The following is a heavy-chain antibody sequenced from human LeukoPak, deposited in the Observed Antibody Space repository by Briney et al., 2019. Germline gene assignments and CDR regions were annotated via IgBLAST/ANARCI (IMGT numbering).Heavy chain of an antibody. D-gene: IGHD6-19*01. V-gene: IGHV3-33*01. CDR2: IWEDGSNI. CDR3: ARAGYNSGWYEY. CDR1: GFTFSSYG. J-gene: IGHJ4*02. Sequence: PGGSLRLSCAASGFTFSSYGIHWVRQAPGKGLKWVAVIWEDGSNIYYADSVKGRFTISRDNSKNTLYLQMNSLRVEDTAVYYCARAGYNSGWYEYWGQGTLVTVSS.